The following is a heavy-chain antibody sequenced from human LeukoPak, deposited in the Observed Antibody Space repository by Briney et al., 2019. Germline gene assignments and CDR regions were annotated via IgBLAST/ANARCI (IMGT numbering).Heavy chain of an antibody. Sequence: GGSLRLSCAASGFTISNNYIRWLRQAPGKGLEWVSFISSSSEYIYYADSVKGRFIISRDNAKNSLYLQVNSLRAEDTAVYYCARVQTPYYGGDEIAYWGQGTLVTVSS. V-gene: IGHV3-21*01. D-gene: IGHD2-21*01. CDR2: ISSSSEYI. J-gene: IGHJ4*02. CDR3: ARVQTPYYGGDEIAY. CDR1: GFTISNNY.